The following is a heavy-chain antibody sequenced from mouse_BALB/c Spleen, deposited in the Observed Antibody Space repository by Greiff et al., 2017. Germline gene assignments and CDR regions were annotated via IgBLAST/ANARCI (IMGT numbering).Heavy chain of an antibody. J-gene: IGHJ4*01. D-gene: IGHD1-2*01. Sequence: VQLQQPGAELVKPGASVKLSCKASGYTFTSYWMHWVKQRPGQGLEWIGEINPSNGRTNYNEKFKSKATLTVDKSSSTAYMQLSSLTSEDSAVYYCARNYGYDAMDYWGQGTSVTVSS. CDR1: GYTFTSYW. CDR2: INPSNGRT. CDR3: ARNYGYDAMDY. V-gene: IGHV1S81*02.